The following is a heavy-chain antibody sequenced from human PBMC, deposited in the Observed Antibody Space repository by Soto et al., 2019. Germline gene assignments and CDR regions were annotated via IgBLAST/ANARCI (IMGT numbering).Heavy chain of an antibody. CDR2: IKQDGSEK. CDR3: ARAYGSGSLSGY. D-gene: IGHD3-10*01. V-gene: IGHV3-7*01. Sequence: EVQLVESGGGLVQPGGSLRLSCAASGFTFSSYWMSWVRQAPGKGLEWVANIKQDGSEKYNVDFVKGRFTISRDNAKNSLYLQMNNLRVEDTAVYYCARAYGSGSLSGYWGQGTLVTVSS. CDR1: GFTFSSYW. J-gene: IGHJ4*02.